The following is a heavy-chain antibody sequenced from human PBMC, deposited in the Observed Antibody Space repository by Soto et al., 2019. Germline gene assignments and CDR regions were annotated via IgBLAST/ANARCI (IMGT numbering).Heavy chain of an antibody. D-gene: IGHD3-22*01. V-gene: IGHV4-59*01. J-gene: IGHJ4*02. CDR1: GDSTSNYY. CDR3: ASGGITYYFDSSGYYPL. Sequence: PSETLSLTCAVSGDSTSNYYWTWIRQPPGKGLEWIGYIYHSGSTNYNPSLRSRVTISVDKSKNQCSLKLSTVTAADTAVYYCASGGITYYFDSSGYYPLWGQGTLVTVS. CDR2: IYHSGST.